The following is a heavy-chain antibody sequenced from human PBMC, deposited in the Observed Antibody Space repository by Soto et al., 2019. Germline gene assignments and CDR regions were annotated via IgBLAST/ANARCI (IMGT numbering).Heavy chain of an antibody. V-gene: IGHV4-59*08. D-gene: IGHD3-16*01. J-gene: IGHJ6*03. CDR1: GGSISSYY. CDR3: ARQEGGGYYYYYYMDV. Sequence: QVQLQESGPGLVKPSETLSLTCTVSGGSISSYYWSWIRQPPGKGLEWIGYIYYSGSTNYNPSLKGRVTISVDTSKNQFSLKLSSVTAADTAVYYCARQEGGGYYYYYYMDVWGKGTTVTVSS. CDR2: IYYSGST.